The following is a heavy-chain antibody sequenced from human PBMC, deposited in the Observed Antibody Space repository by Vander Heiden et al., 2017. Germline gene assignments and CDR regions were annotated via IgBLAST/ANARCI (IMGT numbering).Heavy chain of an antibody. D-gene: IGHD4-17*01. CDR1: GDFISTYS. CDR3: ARLSTTVTSSGRFDP. CDR2: ISYNGNT. J-gene: IGHJ5*02. Sequence: QVQLQESGPGLVKSSETQSLTCSVSGDFISTYSWSWRCIRQPPGRGPEWIGFISYNGNTKFNPSRKSRVSISMDTSNNHFSLSVTSVTPADTAVYYCARLSTTVTSSGRFDPWGQGTLVIVSS. V-gene: IGHV4-59*12.